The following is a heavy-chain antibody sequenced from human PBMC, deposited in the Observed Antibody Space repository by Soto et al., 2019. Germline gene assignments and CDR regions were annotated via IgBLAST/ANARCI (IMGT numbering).Heavy chain of an antibody. J-gene: IGHJ4*02. CDR2: INTGSGNT. D-gene: IGHD1-20*01. V-gene: IGHV1-3*04. CDR1: GYTFSSYN. Sequence: ASVKVSCKASGYTFSSYNMHWGRQAPGQALEWMGWINTGSGNTKDSQKFQGRVTIIRDTSASTAYMELSSLKSEDTAVYYCARNAPGVTGNFDYWGQGTLVTVSS. CDR3: ARNAPGVTGNFDY.